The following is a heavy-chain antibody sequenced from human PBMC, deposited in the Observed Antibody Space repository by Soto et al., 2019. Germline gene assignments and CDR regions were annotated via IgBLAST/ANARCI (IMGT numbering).Heavy chain of an antibody. CDR1: GVSFSGYY. D-gene: IGHD2-8*02. CDR2: SNHSGST. V-gene: IGHV4-34*01. Sequence: QVQLQQWGAGLLKPSETLSLTCAVYGVSFSGYYWSWIRQPPGKGLEWIGESNHSGSTNYNPSLKSRVTISVDTSKNQFYLKLSSVTAADTAVYYCARGLGFTVLPSHWGQGNLVTVSS. CDR3: ARGLGFTVLPSH. J-gene: IGHJ1*01.